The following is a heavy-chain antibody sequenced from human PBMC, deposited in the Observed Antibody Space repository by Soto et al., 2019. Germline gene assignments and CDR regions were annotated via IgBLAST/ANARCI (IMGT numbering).Heavy chain of an antibody. D-gene: IGHD3-3*01. J-gene: IGHJ6*02. V-gene: IGHV1-18*04. CDR2: ISAYNGNT. CDR1: GYTFTSYG. Sequence: ASVKVSCKASGYTFTSYGISWVRQAPGQGLEWMGWISAYNGNTNYAQKLQGRVTMTTDTSTSTAYMELRSLRSDDTAVYYCARDLRRITIFGVVIKREYYYGMDVWGQGTTVTAP. CDR3: ARDLRRITIFGVVIKREYYYGMDV.